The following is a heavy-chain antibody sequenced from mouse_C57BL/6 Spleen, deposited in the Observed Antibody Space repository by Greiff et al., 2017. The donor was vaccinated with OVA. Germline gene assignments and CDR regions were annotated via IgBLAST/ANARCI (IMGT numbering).Heavy chain of an antibody. D-gene: IGHD1-1*01. CDR3: ARSLTYGSSYDYFDY. J-gene: IGHJ2*01. CDR1: GYTFTSYW. Sequence: QVQLQQPGAELVMPGASVKLSCKASGYTFTSYWMSWVKQRPGQGLEWIGEIDPSDSYTNYNHKFKGKSTLTVDKSSSTAYMQLSSLTSEDSAVYYCARSLTYGSSYDYFDYWGQGTTLTVSS. CDR2: IDPSDSYT. V-gene: IGHV1-69*01.